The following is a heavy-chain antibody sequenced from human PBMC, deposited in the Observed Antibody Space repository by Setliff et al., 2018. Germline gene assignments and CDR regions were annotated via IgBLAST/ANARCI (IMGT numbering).Heavy chain of an antibody. D-gene: IGHD1-26*01. Sequence: SETLSLTCTVSGGSISSSSYYWGWIRQPPGKGLEWIGSIYYSGSTYYNPSLNSRVTMSVDTSKNQFSLKLTSVSAADTAVYYCARWGENSGRPDWRAFDIWGQGTMVTVSS. CDR1: GGSISSSSYY. CDR2: IYYSGST. CDR3: ARWGENSGRPDWRAFDI. J-gene: IGHJ3*02. V-gene: IGHV4-39*07.